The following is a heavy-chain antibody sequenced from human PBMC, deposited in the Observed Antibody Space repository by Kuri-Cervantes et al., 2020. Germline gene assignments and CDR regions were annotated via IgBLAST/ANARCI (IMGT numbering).Heavy chain of an antibody. J-gene: IGHJ6*03. CDR3: ARDGSITIFGVVSPWDYHYYYYMDV. Sequence: GESLKISCAASGFTFSSYSMNWVRQAPGKGLEWVSSISSSSSYIYYADSVKGRFTISRDNAKNSLYLQMNSLRAEDTAVYYCARDGSITIFGVVSPWDYHYYYYMDVWGKGTTVTVSS. D-gene: IGHD3-3*01. CDR2: ISSSSSYI. CDR1: GFTFSSYS. V-gene: IGHV3-21*01.